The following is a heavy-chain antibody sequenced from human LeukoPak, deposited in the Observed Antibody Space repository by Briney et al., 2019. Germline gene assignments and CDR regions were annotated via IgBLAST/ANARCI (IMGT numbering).Heavy chain of an antibody. CDR2: IYYSGST. D-gene: IGHD3-3*01. Sequence: SETLSLTCTVSGGSISSSSYYWGWIRQPPGKGLEWIGSIYYSGSTYYNPSLKSRVTISVDTSKNQFSLKLSSVTAADTAVYYCARGGVYYDFWSGYYGDYWGQGTLVTVSS. CDR3: ARGGVYYDFWSGYYGDY. V-gene: IGHV4-39*01. J-gene: IGHJ4*02. CDR1: GGSISSSSYY.